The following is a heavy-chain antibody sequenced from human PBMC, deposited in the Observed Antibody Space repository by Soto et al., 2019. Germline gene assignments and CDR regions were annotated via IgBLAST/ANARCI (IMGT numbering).Heavy chain of an antibody. D-gene: IGHD6-19*01. Sequence: GASVKVSCKASGYTFTSYGISWVRQAPGQGLEWMGWISAYNGNTNYAQKLQGRVTMTTDTSTSTAYMELRSLRSDDTAVYYCARDTQYSSGWAYYSYGMDVWCQGTTVTVSS. CDR3: ARDTQYSSGWAYYSYGMDV. J-gene: IGHJ6*02. V-gene: IGHV1-18*04. CDR2: ISAYNGNT. CDR1: GYTFTSYG.